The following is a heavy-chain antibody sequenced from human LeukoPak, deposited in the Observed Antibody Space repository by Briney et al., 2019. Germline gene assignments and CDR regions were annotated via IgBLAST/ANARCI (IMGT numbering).Heavy chain of an antibody. CDR3: SRLTHSYYSDTSGYYPYYYMFV. CDR2: FSYSGNT. V-gene: IGHV4-39*02. J-gene: IGHJ6*03. CDR1: AGSISSSDYY. D-gene: IGHD3-22*01. Sequence: PSETLSLTCTVSAGSISSSDYYWGWNRQPPGKGLEWIVRFSYSGNTYYNPSLKSRDPISVDTSKNHFSLRLSSVTAADTAVYFCSRLTHSYYSDTSGYYPYYYMFVWGEGTTVTVSS.